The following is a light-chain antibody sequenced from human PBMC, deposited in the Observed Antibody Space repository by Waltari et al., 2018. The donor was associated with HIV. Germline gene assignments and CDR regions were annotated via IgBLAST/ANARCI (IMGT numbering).Light chain of an antibody. CDR2: EVN. V-gene: IGLV2-8*01. J-gene: IGLJ2*01. CDR3: SSYAGINPVV. CDR1: SSDVGRYDY. Sequence: QSALTQPPSASGSPGQSVTISCTGTSSDVGRYDYVSWYQHHPGKAPKPLIFEVNKRPSGVPDRFSGSKSGNTASLTVSGLQAEDEAEYSCSSYAGINPVVFGGGTKLTVL.